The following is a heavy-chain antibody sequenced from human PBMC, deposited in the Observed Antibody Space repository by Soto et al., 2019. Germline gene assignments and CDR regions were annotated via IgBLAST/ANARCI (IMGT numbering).Heavy chain of an antibody. CDR1: GGTFSSYA. CDR2: IIPIFGTA. Sequence: SVKGSCKAAGGTFSSYASSWVRQAPGQGLEWMGGIIPIFGTANYAQKFQGRVTITADESTSTAYMELSSLRSEDTAVYYCARAYYYDSSGYSEFDYWGQGALVTVSS. V-gene: IGHV1-69*13. D-gene: IGHD3-22*01. J-gene: IGHJ4*02. CDR3: ARAYYYDSSGYSEFDY.